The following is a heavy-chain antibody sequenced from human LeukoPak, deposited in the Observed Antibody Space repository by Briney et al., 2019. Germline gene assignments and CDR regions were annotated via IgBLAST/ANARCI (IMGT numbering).Heavy chain of an antibody. J-gene: IGHJ4*02. CDR2: FDPEDGET. CDR3: ATDRNSSGYLDY. Sequence: ASVNVSFKVSGYTLTELSMHWVRQAPGKGLEGMGGFDPEDGETIYAQKFQGRVTMTEDTSTDTAYMELSSLRSEDTAVYYCATDRNSSGYLDYWGQGTLVTVPS. D-gene: IGHD3-22*01. CDR1: GYTLTELS. V-gene: IGHV1-24*01.